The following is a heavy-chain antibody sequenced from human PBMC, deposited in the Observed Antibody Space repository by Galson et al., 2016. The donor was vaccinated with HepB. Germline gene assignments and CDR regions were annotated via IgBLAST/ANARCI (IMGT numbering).Heavy chain of an antibody. CDR3: ARDPQYQLTNYYYYGMDV. J-gene: IGHJ6*02. V-gene: IGHV3-33*01. CDR2: IWYDGSDK. CDR1: GFTFSSYG. Sequence: SLRLSCAASGFTFSSYGMHWVRQAPGKGLERVAIIWYDGSDKYYADSVKGRFTISRDNSKNTLYLQMNSLRAEDTAVYYCARDPQYQLTNYYYYGMDVWGQGTTVT. D-gene: IGHD2-2*01.